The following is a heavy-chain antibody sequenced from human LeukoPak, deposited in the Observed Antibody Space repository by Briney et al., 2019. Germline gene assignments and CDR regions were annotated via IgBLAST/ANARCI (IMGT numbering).Heavy chain of an antibody. J-gene: IGHJ6*02. CDR2: IRSKANSYAT. CDR3: TRPGYSYGSDLNGMDV. Sequence: GGSLRLSCAASGFTFSGSAMHWVRQASRKGLEWVGRIRSKANSYATAYAASVKGRFTISRDDSKNTAYLQMNSLKTEDTAVYYCTRPGYSYGSDLNGMDVWGQGTTVTVSS. V-gene: IGHV3-73*01. D-gene: IGHD5-18*01. CDR1: GFTFSGSA.